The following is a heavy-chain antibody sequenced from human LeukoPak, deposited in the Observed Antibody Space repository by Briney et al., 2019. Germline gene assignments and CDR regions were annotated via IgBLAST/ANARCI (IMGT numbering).Heavy chain of an antibody. CDR1: GGSISSYY. Sequence: PSETLSLTCTVSGGSISSYYWSWIRQPPGKGLEWIGYIYYSGSTNYNPSLKSRVTISVDTSKNQFSLKLSSVTAADTAVYYCARDIMTGYDHWGQGTLVTVSS. CDR2: IYYSGST. V-gene: IGHV4-59*12. D-gene: IGHD3-9*01. CDR3: ARDIMTGYDH. J-gene: IGHJ4*02.